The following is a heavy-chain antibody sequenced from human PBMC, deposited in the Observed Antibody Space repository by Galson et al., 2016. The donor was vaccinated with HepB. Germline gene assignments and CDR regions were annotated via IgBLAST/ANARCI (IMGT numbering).Heavy chain of an antibody. V-gene: IGHV4-4*02. J-gene: IGHJ5*01. D-gene: IGHD3-16*01. CDR1: NASTDSDSW. Sequence: SETLSLTCVVSNASTDSDSWWSWFRQPPGKGLEWIGEIYHNGIINYNPSLKSRLSVAVDKPNSELSMTLRSATVADTAIYYCARQLGRSGGGESADSWGQGTLVIVSS. CDR2: IYHNGII. CDR3: ARQLGRSGGGESADS.